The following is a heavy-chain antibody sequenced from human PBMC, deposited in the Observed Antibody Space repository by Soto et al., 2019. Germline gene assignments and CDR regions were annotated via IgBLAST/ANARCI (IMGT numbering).Heavy chain of an antibody. V-gene: IGHV3-23*01. J-gene: IGHJ4*02. CDR1: GFTFSSYA. CDR2: IGGSGGST. CDR3: AKDHKD. Sequence: GGSLRLSCAASGFTFSSYAMSWVRQTPGKGLEWVSAIGGSGGSTYYADPVKGRFPISRDNSKNTLYLQMNSLRAEDAALYFCAKDHKDWGQGTLVTVSS.